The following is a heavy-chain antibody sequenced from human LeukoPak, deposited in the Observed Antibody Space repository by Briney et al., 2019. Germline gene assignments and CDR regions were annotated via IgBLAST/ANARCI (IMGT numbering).Heavy chain of an antibody. CDR2: IYSGGST. CDR1: GFTVSSNY. V-gene: IGHV3-53*01. Sequence: GGSLRLSCAASGFTVSSNYMSWVRQAPGKGLEWVSVIYSGGSTYYADSVKGRFTISRDNSKDTLYLQMNSLRAEDTAVYYCARDHLELGFDPWGQGTLVTVSS. D-gene: IGHD1-7*01. J-gene: IGHJ5*02. CDR3: ARDHLELGFDP.